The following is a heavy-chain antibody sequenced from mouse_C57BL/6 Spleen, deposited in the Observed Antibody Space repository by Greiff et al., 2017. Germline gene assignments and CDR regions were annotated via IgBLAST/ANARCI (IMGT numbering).Heavy chain of an antibody. Sequence: EVQVVESGGGLVKPGGSLKLSCAASGFTFSSYAMSWVRQTPEKRLEWVATISDGGSYTYYPDNVKGRFTISRDNAKNNLYLQMSHLKSEDTAMYYCARDALANWDGLYYFDYWGQGTTLTVSS. CDR2: ISDGGSYT. J-gene: IGHJ2*01. D-gene: IGHD4-1*01. CDR1: GFTFSSYA. V-gene: IGHV5-4*01. CDR3: ARDALANWDGLYYFDY.